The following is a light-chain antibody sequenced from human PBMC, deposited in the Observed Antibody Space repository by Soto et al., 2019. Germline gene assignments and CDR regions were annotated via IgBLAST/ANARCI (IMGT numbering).Light chain of an antibody. J-gene: IGKJ5*01. CDR1: QSVSSN. CDR2: DTS. CDR3: QLRNNWPPSIT. V-gene: IGKV3-15*01. Sequence: EIVMTQSPATLSVSPGERATLSCRASQSVSSNLAWYQQKPGQAPRLLIYDTSTRATDIPARFSGSGSGTEFTLTISSLQSEDFALYYCQLRNNWPPSITFGQGTRLEIK.